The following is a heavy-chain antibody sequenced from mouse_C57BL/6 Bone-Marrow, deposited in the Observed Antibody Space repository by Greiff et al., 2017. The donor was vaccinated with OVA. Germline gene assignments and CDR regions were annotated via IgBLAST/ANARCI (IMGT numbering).Heavy chain of an antibody. CDR1: GFSLTSYG. D-gene: IGHD1-1*01. Sequence: VKLKQSGPGLVQPSQSLSITCTVSGFSLTSYGVHWVRQSPGKGLEWLGVIWSGGSTDYNAAFISRLSISKDNSKSQVFFKMNSLQADDTAIYYCARSHYYGSSYYFDYWGQGTTLTVSS. V-gene: IGHV2-2*01. CDR2: IWSGGST. CDR3: ARSHYYGSSYYFDY. J-gene: IGHJ2*01.